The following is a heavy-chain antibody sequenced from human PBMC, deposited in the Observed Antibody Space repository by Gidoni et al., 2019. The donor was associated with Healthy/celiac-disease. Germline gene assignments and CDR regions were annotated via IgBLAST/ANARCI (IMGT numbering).Heavy chain of an antibody. J-gene: IGHJ5*02. CDR3: ARGRGGYSYGYRNWFDP. CDR2: INHSGST. D-gene: IGHD5-18*01. V-gene: IGHV4-34*01. CDR1: GGSFSGYY. Sequence: QVQLQPWGAGLLKPSETLSLTCAVYGGSFSGYYWSWIRQPPGKGLEWIGEINHSGSTNYNPSLKSRVTISVDTSKNQFSLKLSSVTAADTAVYYCARGRGGYSYGYRNWFDPWGQGTLVTVSS.